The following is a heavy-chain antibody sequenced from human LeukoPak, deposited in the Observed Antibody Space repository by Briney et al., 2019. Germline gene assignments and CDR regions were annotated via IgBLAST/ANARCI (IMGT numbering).Heavy chain of an antibody. D-gene: IGHD3-3*01. V-gene: IGHV3-21*01. Sequence: GGSLRLSCAASGFTVSSNYMSWVRQAPGKGLEWVSSISSSSSYIYYADSVKGRFTISRDNAKNSLYLQMNSLRAEDTAVYYCARAGYDFWSGSRYWGQGTLVTVSS. CDR2: ISSSSSYI. CDR1: GFTVSSNY. J-gene: IGHJ4*02. CDR3: ARAGYDFWSGSRY.